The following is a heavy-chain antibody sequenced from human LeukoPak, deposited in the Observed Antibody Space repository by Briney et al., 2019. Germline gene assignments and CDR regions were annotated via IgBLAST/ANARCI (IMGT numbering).Heavy chain of an antibody. J-gene: IGHJ6*02. V-gene: IGHV3-23*01. Sequence: GGSLRLSCAASGFTFSSYAMSWVRQAPGKGLEWFSGISGSGASTYHADSVKGRFTISRDNSKNTLYLLMSILRADDTAVYYCAKGKVGASITDHYSGMDVWGQGTTVTVSS. CDR3: AKGKVGASITDHYSGMDV. CDR1: GFTFSSYA. CDR2: ISGSGAST. D-gene: IGHD3-16*01.